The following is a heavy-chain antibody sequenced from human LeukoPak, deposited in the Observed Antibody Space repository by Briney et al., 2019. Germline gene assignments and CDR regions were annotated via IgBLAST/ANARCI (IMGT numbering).Heavy chain of an antibody. V-gene: IGHV3-20*04. Sequence: GGSLRLSCAASGFTFDEYGMSWVRQAPGKGLEWVSGINWNGGSTGYADSVKGRFTISRDNAKNSLYLQMNSLRAEDTALYYCARDPRYYDSSGSPYDYWGQGTLVTVSS. CDR1: GFTFDEYG. D-gene: IGHD3-22*01. J-gene: IGHJ4*02. CDR3: ARDPRYYDSSGSPYDY. CDR2: INWNGGST.